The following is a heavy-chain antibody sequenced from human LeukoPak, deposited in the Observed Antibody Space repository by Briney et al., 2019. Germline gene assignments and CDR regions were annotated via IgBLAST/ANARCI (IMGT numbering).Heavy chain of an antibody. CDR2: IYYSGST. CDR3: ARGLYSSSRPYGMDV. J-gene: IGHJ6*02. V-gene: IGHV4-30-4*01. D-gene: IGHD6-13*01. CDR1: GGSISSGDYY. Sequence: PSQTLSLTCTVSGGSISSGDYYWSWIRQPPGKGLEWIGYIYYSGSTYYNPSLKSRVTISVDTSKNQFSLKLSSVTAADTAVYYCARGLYSSSRPYGMDVWGQGTTVTVSS.